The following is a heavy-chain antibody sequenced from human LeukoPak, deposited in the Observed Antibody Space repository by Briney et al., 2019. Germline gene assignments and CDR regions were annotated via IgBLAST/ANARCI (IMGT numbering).Heavy chain of an antibody. Sequence: GGSLRLSCAASGFTFSSYSMNWVRQAPGKGLEWISSISSSSSYIYYADSVKGRFTISRDNAKNSLYLQMNSLRAEDTAVYYCARDWVGELPSGMDVWGQGTTVTVSS. CDR3: ARDWVGELPSGMDV. CDR1: GFTFSSYS. J-gene: IGHJ6*02. D-gene: IGHD3-10*01. V-gene: IGHV3-21*01. CDR2: ISSSSSYI.